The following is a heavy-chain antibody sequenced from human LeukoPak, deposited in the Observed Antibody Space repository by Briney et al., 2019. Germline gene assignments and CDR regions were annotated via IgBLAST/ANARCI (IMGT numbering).Heavy chain of an antibody. CDR1: GGSTSSGGYS. V-gene: IGHV4-30-2*03. CDR3: ARPSGYSYGYGIDY. CDR2: INHSGST. Sequence: SETLSLTCAVSGGSTSSGGYSWSWIRQPPGKGLEWIGEINHSGSTNYNPSLKSRVTISVDTSKNQFSLKLSSVTAADTAVYYCARPSGYSYGYGIDYWGQGTLVTVSS. J-gene: IGHJ4*02. D-gene: IGHD5-18*01.